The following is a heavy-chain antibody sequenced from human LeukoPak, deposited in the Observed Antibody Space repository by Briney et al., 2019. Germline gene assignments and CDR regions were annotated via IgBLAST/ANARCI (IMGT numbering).Heavy chain of an antibody. J-gene: IGHJ4*02. CDR3: ARDPNSSGWFN. CDR1: GGTFSSYA. D-gene: IGHD6-19*01. V-gene: IGHV1-18*01. CDR2: ISAYNGNT. Sequence: ASVKVSCKASGGTFSSYAISWVRQAPGQGLEWMGWISAYNGNTNHAQKLQGRVTMTTDTSTSTAYMELRSLRSDDTAVYYCARDPNSSGWFNWGQGTLVTVSS.